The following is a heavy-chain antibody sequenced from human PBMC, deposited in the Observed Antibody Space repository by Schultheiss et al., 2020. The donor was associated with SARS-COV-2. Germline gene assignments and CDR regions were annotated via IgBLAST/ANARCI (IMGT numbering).Heavy chain of an antibody. V-gene: IGHV3-30*07. Sequence: GESLKISCAASGFMFNGYAVHWVRQSPGKGLEWVAVISHDGSNKYYADSVKGRFTIPGDNSKNTLYLQMNSLRAEDTAIYYCARDKGGNSFDYWGQGTLVTVSS. CDR2: ISHDGSNK. D-gene: IGHD2-15*01. CDR3: ARDKGGNSFDY. CDR1: GFMFNGYA. J-gene: IGHJ4*02.